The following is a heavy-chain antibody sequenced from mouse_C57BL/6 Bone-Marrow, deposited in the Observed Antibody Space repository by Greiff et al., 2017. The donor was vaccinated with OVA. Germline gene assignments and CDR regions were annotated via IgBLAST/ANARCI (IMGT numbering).Heavy chain of an antibody. CDR1: GYSITSHY. V-gene: IGHV3-8*01. CDR2: ISYSGST. CDR3: ARYRYAMDY. J-gene: IGHJ4*01. Sequence: EVKLMESGPGLAKPSQTLSLTCSVTGYSITSHYWNWIRKFPGNKLEYMGYISYSGSTYYNPSLKSRLSITRDTSKNQYYLQLNSVTTEDTATYYCARYRYAMDYWGQGTSVTVSS.